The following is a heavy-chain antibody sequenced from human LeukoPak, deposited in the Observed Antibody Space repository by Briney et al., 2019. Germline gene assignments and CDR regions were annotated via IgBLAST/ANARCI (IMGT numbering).Heavy chain of an antibody. CDR2: INHSGST. CDR1: GGSFSGYY. J-gene: IGHJ4*02. Sequence: SETLSLTCAVYGGSFSGYYWSWIRQPPGKGLEWIGEINHSGSTNYNPSLKSRVTISVDTSKNQFSLKLSFVTAADTAVYYCARHWTYYDYVWGSYRPYYFDYWGQGTLVTVSS. V-gene: IGHV4-34*01. D-gene: IGHD3-16*02. CDR3: ARHWTYYDYVWGSYRPYYFDY.